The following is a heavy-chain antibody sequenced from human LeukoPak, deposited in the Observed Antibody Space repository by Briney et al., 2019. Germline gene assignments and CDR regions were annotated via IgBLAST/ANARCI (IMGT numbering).Heavy chain of an antibody. Sequence: SVKVSCKASGGTFSSYAISWVRQAPGQGLEWMGGIIPIFGTANYAQKFQGRVTITADESTSTAYMELSSLRSEDTAVYYCARTVVYSASSPYYYGMDVWGQGTTVTVSS. CDR2: IIPIFGTA. CDR1: GGTFSSYA. D-gene: IGHD6-6*01. CDR3: ARTVVYSASSPYYYGMDV. J-gene: IGHJ6*02. V-gene: IGHV1-69*13.